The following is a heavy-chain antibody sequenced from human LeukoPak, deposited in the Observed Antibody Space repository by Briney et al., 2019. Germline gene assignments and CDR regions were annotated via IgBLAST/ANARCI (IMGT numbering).Heavy chain of an antibody. CDR1: GFTLSGYW. Sequence: GGSLRLSCAASGFTLSGYWMHWFRQAPGKGLVWVSRIRGDGSTSSYADSVKGRFTVSRDNAKNTMYLQMSSLRTEDTAVYYCARSDWFDPWGQGTLVTVSS. V-gene: IGHV3-74*01. J-gene: IGHJ5*02. CDR3: ARSDWFDP. CDR2: IRGDGSTS.